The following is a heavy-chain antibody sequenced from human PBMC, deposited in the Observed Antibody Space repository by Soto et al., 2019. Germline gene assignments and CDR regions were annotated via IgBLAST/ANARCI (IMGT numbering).Heavy chain of an antibody. Sequence: ASVKVSCKASGDTFTDYYIHWVRQAPGQGLEWMGTVNPSGGHTTYAQNFLGRVTMTRDTSTSTLYMELTSLRSEDTAVYYCARGGHVVVVTAAFDYWPQGTLVPVSS. V-gene: IGHV1-46*01. J-gene: IGHJ4*01. CDR1: GDTFTDYY. D-gene: IGHD2-21*02. CDR3: ARGGHVVVVTAAFDY. CDR2: VNPSGGHT.